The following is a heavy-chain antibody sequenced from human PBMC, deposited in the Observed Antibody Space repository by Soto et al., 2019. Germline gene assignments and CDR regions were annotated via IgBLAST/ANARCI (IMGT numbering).Heavy chain of an antibody. CDR1: GYMFNTYG. CDR2: ISVYNGNI. J-gene: IGHJ4*02. CDR3: ARTYGSGDYFLPFEY. Sequence: QVQLLQSGAEVKKPGASVKVSCKASGYMFNTYGITWVRQAPGQGLEWMGWISVYNGNIDYAQKFEGRVTMTTDTSTSTAYMELKSRTSDDTAVYYCARTYGSGDYFLPFEYWGQGTPVSVSS. V-gene: IGHV1-18*01. D-gene: IGHD3-10*01.